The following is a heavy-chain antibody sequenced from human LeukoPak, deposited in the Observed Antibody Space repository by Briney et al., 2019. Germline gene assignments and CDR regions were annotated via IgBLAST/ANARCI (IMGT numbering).Heavy chain of an antibody. CDR3: ARAAVVVPAASGDY. D-gene: IGHD2-2*01. CDR2: INWNGGST. V-gene: IGHV3-20*04. CDR1: GFTFDDYG. J-gene: IGHJ4*02. Sequence: RAGGSLRLSCAASGFTFDDYGMSWVRQAPGKGLEWVSGINWNGGSTGYADSVKGRFTISRDNAKNSLYLQMNSLRAEDTALYYCARAAVVVPAASGDYWGQGTLVTVSS.